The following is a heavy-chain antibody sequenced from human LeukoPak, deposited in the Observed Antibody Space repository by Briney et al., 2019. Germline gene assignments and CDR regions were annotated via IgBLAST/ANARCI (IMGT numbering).Heavy chain of an antibody. D-gene: IGHD3-22*01. V-gene: IGHV4-59*01. CDR3: ARAKRNDSSRSWFDP. CDR2: IYYSGST. Sequence: SETLSLTCAVYGGSFSSYYWSWIRQPPGKGLEWIGYIYYSGSTNYNPSLKSRVTISVDTSKNQFSLKLSSVTAADTAVYYCARAKRNDSSRSWFDPWGQGTLVTVSS. J-gene: IGHJ5*02. CDR1: GGSFSSYY.